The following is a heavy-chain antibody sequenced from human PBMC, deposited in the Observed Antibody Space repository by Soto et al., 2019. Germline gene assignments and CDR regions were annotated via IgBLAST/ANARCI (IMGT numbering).Heavy chain of an antibody. CDR3: ARGYDWFDP. V-gene: IGHV4-59*01. J-gene: IGHJ5*02. Sequence: SETLSLTCSVSGDSISSSYWSWIRQPPGKGLEWIGYIYYSGSTNYNPSLKSRVTISLDTSKNQFSLKVSSVTAADTAVYYCARGYDWFDPWGRGTLVTVSS. CDR1: GDSISSSY. D-gene: IGHD5-12*01. CDR2: IYYSGST.